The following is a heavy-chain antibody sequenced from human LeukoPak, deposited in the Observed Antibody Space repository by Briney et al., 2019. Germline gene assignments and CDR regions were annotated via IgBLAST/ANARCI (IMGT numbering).Heavy chain of an antibody. CDR2: IRYDGSNK. D-gene: IGHD1-1*01. J-gene: IGHJ4*02. V-gene: IGHV3-30*02. Sequence: GGSLRLSCAASGFTFSTYGMHWVRQAPGKGLEWVAFIRYDGSNKYYADSVKGRFTISRDNSKNTLYLQMNSLRAEDTAVYFCAKDKAPWKSTSISDFEYWGQGTLVTVSS. CDR1: GFTFSTYG. CDR3: AKDKAPWKSTSISDFEY.